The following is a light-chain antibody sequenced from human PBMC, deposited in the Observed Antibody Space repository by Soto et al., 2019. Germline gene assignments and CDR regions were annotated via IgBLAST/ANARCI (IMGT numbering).Light chain of an antibody. CDR1: QSVGSN. V-gene: IGKV3-15*01. Sequence: EIVMTQSPATLSVSPGERATLSCRASQSVGSNLAWYQQKPGQAPRLLMYGASTRATGIPARFSGSGSGTEFTLTISSLQYEDFAVYYCEQYNNWLSFGQGTRLDMK. CDR2: GAS. J-gene: IGKJ5*01. CDR3: EQYNNWLS.